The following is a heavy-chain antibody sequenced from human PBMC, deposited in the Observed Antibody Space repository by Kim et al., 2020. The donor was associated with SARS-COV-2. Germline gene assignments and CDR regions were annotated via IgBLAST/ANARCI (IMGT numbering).Heavy chain of an antibody. CDR2: GST. J-gene: IGHJ5*02. V-gene: IGHV4-4*07. CDR3: ARAGIGFDP. Sequence: GSTNYNPSLKSRVTMSVDTSKNQFSLKLSSVTAADTAVYYCARAGIGFDPWGQGTLVTVSS.